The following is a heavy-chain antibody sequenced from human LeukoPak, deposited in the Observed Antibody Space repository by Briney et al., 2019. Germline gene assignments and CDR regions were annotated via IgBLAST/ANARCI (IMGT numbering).Heavy chain of an antibody. J-gene: IGHJ6*03. D-gene: IGHD6-6*01. CDR3: ARDLEYSSSFGVWTLIPYYYYYYMDV. CDR1: GYTFTGYY. Sequence: ASVKVSCKASGYTFTGYYMHWVRRAPGQGLEWMGWINPNSGGTNYVQKFQGRVTMTRDTSISTAYMELSRLRSDDTAVYYCARDLEYSSSFGVWTLIPYYYYYYMDVWGKGTTVTVSS. CDR2: INPNSGGT. V-gene: IGHV1-2*02.